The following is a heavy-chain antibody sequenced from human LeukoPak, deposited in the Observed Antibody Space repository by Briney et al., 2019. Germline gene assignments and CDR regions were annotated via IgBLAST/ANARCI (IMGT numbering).Heavy chain of an antibody. D-gene: IGHD5-18*01. J-gene: IGHJ5*02. CDR1: GFTFNSYG. CDR3: ARVTHTELSTWFDP. CDR2: ISHYTAKT. V-gene: IGHV1-18*01. Sequence: ASVKVSCKASGFTFNSYGISWVRQAPGQGLEWMGWISHYTAKTDYAQKFQGRVTVTTDTATTTAYMELSSLRSEDTAVYYCARVTHTELSTWFDPWGQGTLVTVSS.